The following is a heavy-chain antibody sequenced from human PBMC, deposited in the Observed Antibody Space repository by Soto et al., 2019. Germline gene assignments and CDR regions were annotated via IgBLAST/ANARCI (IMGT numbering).Heavy chain of an antibody. V-gene: IGHV4-39*01. Sequence: SETLSLTCTVSGGSISSGGYYWSWIRQHPGKGLEWIGSIYYSGSTYYNPSLKSRVTISVDTSKNQFSLKLSSVTAADTALYYCASSTLGGSSPYYFDYWGQGTLVTVSS. CDR3: ASSTLGGSSPYYFDY. J-gene: IGHJ4*02. D-gene: IGHD1-26*01. CDR1: GGSISSGGYY. CDR2: IYYSGST.